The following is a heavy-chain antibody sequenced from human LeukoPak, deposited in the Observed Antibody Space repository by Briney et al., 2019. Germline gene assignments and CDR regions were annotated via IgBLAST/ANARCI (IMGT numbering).Heavy chain of an antibody. CDR1: GFTFSSYG. V-gene: IGHV3-30*02. Sequence: GGSLRLSCAASGFTFSSYGMHWVRQAPGKGLEWVAFIRYDGSNKYYADSVKGRFTISRDNSKNTLYLQMNSLRAEDTAVYYCARRVRSIAASDYWGQGTLVTVSS. CDR3: ARRVRSIAASDY. J-gene: IGHJ4*02. D-gene: IGHD6-25*01. CDR2: IRYDGSNK.